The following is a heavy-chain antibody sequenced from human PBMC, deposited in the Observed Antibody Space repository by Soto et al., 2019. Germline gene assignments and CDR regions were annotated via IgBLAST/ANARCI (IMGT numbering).Heavy chain of an antibody. V-gene: IGHV3-23*01. CDR1: GFTFSAYG. Sequence: EVQLLESGGGLVQPGGSLRLSCAASGFTFSAYGMGWVRQAPGKGLKWVSAISGSGDATFYPDSVRGRFTISRDNSKNTLYLQMTSLTVDDTAVYYCAKEYGNRRPFDYWGQGTLVTVSS. J-gene: IGHJ4*02. CDR2: ISGSGDAT. CDR3: AKEYGNRRPFDY. D-gene: IGHD3-10*01.